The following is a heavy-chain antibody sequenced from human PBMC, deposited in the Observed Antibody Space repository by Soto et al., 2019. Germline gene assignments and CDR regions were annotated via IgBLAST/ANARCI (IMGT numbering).Heavy chain of an antibody. V-gene: IGHV3-7*03. J-gene: IGHJ4*02. CDR2: IKEDGSEE. CDR1: GFTFSRFW. Sequence: EVQDVESGGGLVQPGGSLRLSCAASGFTFSRFWMSWVRQAPGKGLEWVANIKEDGSEEHYIDSVKGRFTISRDNAKNSLYLQMNSLRVEDTAIYYCARVYDGGVDFRGQGTLVTVSS. D-gene: IGHD3-3*01. CDR3: ARVYDGGVDF.